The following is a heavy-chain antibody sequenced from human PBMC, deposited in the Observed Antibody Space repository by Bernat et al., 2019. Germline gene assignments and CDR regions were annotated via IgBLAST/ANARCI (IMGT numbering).Heavy chain of an antibody. CDR3: ARSFWGGYHMLDNYFDP. D-gene: IGHD3-3*01. J-gene: IGHJ5*02. CDR2: IYDSGST. Sequence: QLQLQESGPGLVKPSETLSLSCTVSGGSFSNYHWSWIRQPPGKGLEWIGYIYDSGSTRYNPSLKSRVTVSVDTSKNQFSLKLNSVTAADTAVYFCARSFWGGYHMLDNYFDPWGQGILVTVSS. V-gene: IGHV4-59*01. CDR1: GGSFSNYH.